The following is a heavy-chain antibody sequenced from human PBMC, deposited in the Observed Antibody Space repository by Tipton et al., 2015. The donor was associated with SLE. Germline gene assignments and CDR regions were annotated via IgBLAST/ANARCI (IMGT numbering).Heavy chain of an antibody. CDR2: MNWNGGST. CDR3: ARGDYHDTSGPFHDAFDI. Sequence: SLRLSCEASGFNFDDFGMSWVRQAPGKGLEWVSGMNWNGGSTGYADSVKGRFIVSRDNDKNSLYLQMNSLRAEDSAVYYCARGDYHDTSGPFHDAFDIWGQGTMVTVSS. J-gene: IGHJ3*02. CDR1: GFNFDDFG. V-gene: IGHV3-20*04. D-gene: IGHD3-22*01.